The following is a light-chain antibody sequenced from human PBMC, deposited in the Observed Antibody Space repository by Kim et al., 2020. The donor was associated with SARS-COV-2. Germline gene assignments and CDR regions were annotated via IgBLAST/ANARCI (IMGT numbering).Light chain of an antibody. CDR2: GKA. CDR1: SLISYF. V-gene: IGLV3-19*01. Sequence: LGQTVRIACPVDSLISYFASWYQQNPGQAPQLVIYGKANRPSGIPDRFSGSSSGRTASLTITGTQAEDEEDYYCMSRDTDGPHNYVFGTGTKVTVL. J-gene: IGLJ1*01. CDR3: MSRDTDGPHNYV.